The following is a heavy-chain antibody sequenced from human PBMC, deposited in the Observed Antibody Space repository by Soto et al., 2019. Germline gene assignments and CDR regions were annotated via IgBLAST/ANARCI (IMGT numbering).Heavy chain of an antibody. J-gene: IGHJ6*02. V-gene: IGHV5-10-1*01. CDR1: GYSFTSYW. CDR3: ARQGSSSSTGYYYYGMDV. D-gene: IGHD6-6*01. CDR2: IDPSDSYT. Sequence: PGESLKISCKGSGYSFTSYWISWVRQMPGKGLEWMGRIDPSDSYTNYSPSFQGHVTISADKSISTAYLQWSSLKASDTAMYYCARQGSSSSTGYYYYGMDVWGQGTTVTVSS.